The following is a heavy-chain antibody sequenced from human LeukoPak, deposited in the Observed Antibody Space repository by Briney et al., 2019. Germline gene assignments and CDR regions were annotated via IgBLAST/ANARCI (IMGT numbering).Heavy chain of an antibody. D-gene: IGHD5-12*01. Sequence: SETLSLTCTVSGGSISSYYWSWIRQPPGKGLEWIGYIYYSGSTNYNLSLKSRVTISVDTSKNQFSLKLSSVTAADTAVYYCARQDIVATTTAPFDPWGQGTLVTVSS. CDR3: ARQDIVATTTAPFDP. CDR1: GGSISSYY. V-gene: IGHV4-59*01. CDR2: IYYSGST. J-gene: IGHJ5*02.